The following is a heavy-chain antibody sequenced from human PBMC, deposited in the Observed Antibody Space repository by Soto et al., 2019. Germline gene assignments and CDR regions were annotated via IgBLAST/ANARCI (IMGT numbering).Heavy chain of an antibody. CDR3: ASPSAGTLGGYDFWSGYYSSFDY. CDR1: GYTFTSYG. Sequence: GASVKVSCKASGYTFTSYGISWVRQAPGQGLEWMGGIIPIFGTANYAQKFQGRVTITADKSTSTAYMELSSLRSEDTAVYYCASPSAGTLGGYDFWSGYYSSFDYWGQGTLVTVSS. V-gene: IGHV1-69*06. CDR2: IIPIFGTA. J-gene: IGHJ4*02. D-gene: IGHD3-3*01.